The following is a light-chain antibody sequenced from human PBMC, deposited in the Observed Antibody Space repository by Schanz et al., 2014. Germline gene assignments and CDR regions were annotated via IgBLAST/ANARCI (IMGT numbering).Light chain of an antibody. J-gene: IGLJ3*02. CDR2: DVS. V-gene: IGLV2-14*01. CDR3: SSYTASNTLV. Sequence: QSALTQPASVSGTPGQSITISCTGSNSDVGGYDSVSWYQQHPGKAPKLMIYDVSDRSSGVSNRFSGSKSGHTASLTISGLQAEDEADYYCSSYTASNTLVFGGGTKLTVL. CDR1: NSDVGGYDS.